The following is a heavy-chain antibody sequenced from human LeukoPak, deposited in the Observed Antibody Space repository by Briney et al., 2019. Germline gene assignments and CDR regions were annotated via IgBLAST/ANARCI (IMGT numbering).Heavy chain of an antibody. D-gene: IGHD1-7*01. J-gene: IGHJ3*02. CDR3: ARPRGLGQTTDAFDI. CDR2: IYYSGST. CDR1: GGSISSSSYY. V-gene: IGHV4-39*01. Sequence: SETLSLTCTVPGGSISSSSYYWGWIRQPPGKGLEWIGSIYYSGSTYYNPSLKSRVTISVDTSKNQFSLKLSSVTAADTAVYYCARPRGLGQTTDAFDIWGQGTMVTVSS.